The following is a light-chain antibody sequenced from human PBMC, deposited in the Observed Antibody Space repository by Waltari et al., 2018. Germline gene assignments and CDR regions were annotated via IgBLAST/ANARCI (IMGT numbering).Light chain of an antibody. J-gene: IGKJ1*01. CDR2: RAS. V-gene: IGKV1-5*03. CDR3: QQYSTNPWT. Sequence: DIQMTQSPSTLSASVGDRVTFTCRASQSINTWLAWYQQKPGIAPTLLIYRASRLQGGVPSRFSGSGSGTEFTLTISSLQPDDLATYYCQQYSTNPWTFGQGTRV. CDR1: QSINTW.